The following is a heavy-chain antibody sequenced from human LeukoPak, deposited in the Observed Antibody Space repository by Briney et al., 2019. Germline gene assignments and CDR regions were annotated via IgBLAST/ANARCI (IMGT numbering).Heavy chain of an antibody. CDR3: ARVGYCTKGVCMNYDY. D-gene: IGHD2-8*01. J-gene: IGHJ4*02. Sequence: ASVKVSCKASGYIFTAPYIHWMRQAPGQGLEWMGWINPNSGGTRYAQTFQGRITVTRDTSTSTAYMELSGLRGDDTAVYYCARVGYCTKGVCMNYDYWGQGTLVTVSS. V-gene: IGHV1-2*02. CDR2: INPNSGGT. CDR1: GYIFTAPY.